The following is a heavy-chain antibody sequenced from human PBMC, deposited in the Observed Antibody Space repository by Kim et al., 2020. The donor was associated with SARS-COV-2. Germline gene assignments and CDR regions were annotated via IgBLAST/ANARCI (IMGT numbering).Heavy chain of an antibody. J-gene: IGHJ4*02. CDR3: ARGDCSSSSCYYFDS. D-gene: IGHD2-15*01. V-gene: IGHV3-30*07. Sequence: DSMKGRFTITRDNSKNMLYLQMDSLRAEDTAVYYCARGDCSSSSCYYFDSWGQGALVTVSS.